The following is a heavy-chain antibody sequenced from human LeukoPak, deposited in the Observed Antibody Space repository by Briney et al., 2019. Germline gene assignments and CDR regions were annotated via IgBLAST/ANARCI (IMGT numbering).Heavy chain of an antibody. D-gene: IGHD3-10*01. V-gene: IGHV1-3*01. CDR1: GYTFSSYA. CDR3: ARAGRPMIGGVTPLEHFDS. Sequence: VASVKVSCKASGYTFSSYAIHWVRQAPGQGLEWMGWINAGVGNTKYSEKFQDRVTVTRDTHATTAYMELSSLRAEDTAVYYCARAGRPMIGGVTPLEHFDSWGQGTLVTVSS. CDR2: INAGVGNT. J-gene: IGHJ4*02.